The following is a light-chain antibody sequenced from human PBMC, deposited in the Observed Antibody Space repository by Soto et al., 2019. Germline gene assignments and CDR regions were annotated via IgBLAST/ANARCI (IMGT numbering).Light chain of an antibody. J-gene: IGLJ1*01. CDR1: SSDVGGYHH. V-gene: IGLV2-14*01. Sequence: SALTQPASVSVSPGQSITISFTLTSSDVGGYHHVSWYQQHPGKAPKLMIYEVSNRPSGVSNRFSGSKSGNTASLTISGLHAEDEADYYCTSYTSTSTYVFGTGTKVTVL. CDR2: EVS. CDR3: TSYTSTSTYV.